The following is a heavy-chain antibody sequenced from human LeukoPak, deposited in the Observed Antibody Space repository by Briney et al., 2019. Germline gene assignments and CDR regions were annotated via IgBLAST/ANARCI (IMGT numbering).Heavy chain of an antibody. J-gene: IGHJ6*02. V-gene: IGHV3-30*18. CDR2: ISYDGSNK. Sequence: PGGSLRLSCAASGFTFSSYGMHWVRQAPGKGLEWVAVISYDGSNKYYADSVKGRFTISRDNSKNTLYLQMNSLRAEDTAVYYCAKCREYYYYYGMDVWGQGTTVTVSS. CDR1: GFTFSSYG. CDR3: AKCREYYYYYGMDV.